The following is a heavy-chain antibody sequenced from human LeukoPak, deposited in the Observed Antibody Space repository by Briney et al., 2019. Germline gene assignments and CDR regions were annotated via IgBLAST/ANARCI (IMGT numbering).Heavy chain of an antibody. CDR1: GFSFSTSW. Sequence: GGSLRLSCVASGFSFSTSWMSWVRQAPGRGLEWVANINQDGSEIYYVDSVKGRFTISRDNAKNSLYLQMNSLRAEDSAMYYCARRDGYSIFQHWGQGTLVTVSS. J-gene: IGHJ1*01. V-gene: IGHV3-7*03. CDR3: ARRDGYSIFQH. D-gene: IGHD5-24*01. CDR2: INQDGSEI.